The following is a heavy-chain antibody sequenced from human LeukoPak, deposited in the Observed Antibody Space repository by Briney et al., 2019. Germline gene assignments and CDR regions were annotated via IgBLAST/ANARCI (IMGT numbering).Heavy chain of an antibody. CDR2: ISGSGGST. D-gene: IGHD3-3*01. Sequence: GGSLRLSCAASGFSFGSYAMSWVRQAPGKGLEWVSAISGSGGSTYYADSVKGRFTISRDNSKNTLYLQMNSLRAEDTAVYYCAKEGELRFLEWPFDYWGQGTLVTVSS. CDR1: GFSFGSYA. J-gene: IGHJ4*02. CDR3: AKEGELRFLEWPFDY. V-gene: IGHV3-23*01.